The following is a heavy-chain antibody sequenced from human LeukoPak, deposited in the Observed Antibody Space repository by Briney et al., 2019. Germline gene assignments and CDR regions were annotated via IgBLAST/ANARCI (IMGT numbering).Heavy chain of an antibody. Sequence: SETLSLTCTVSGGSVSSGSYYWSWIRQPPGKGLEWIGYIYYSGSTNYNPSLKSRVTISVDTSKNQFSLKLSSVTAADTAVYYCASHHDYYDSSGYYYGWFDPWGQGTLVTVSS. CDR3: ASHHDYYDSSGYYYGWFDP. D-gene: IGHD3-22*01. CDR2: IYYSGST. J-gene: IGHJ5*02. V-gene: IGHV4-61*01. CDR1: GGSVSSGSYY.